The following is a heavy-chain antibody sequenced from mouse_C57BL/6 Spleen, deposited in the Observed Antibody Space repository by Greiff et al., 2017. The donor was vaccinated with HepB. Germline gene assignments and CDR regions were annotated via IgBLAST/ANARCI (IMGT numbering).Heavy chain of an antibody. D-gene: IGHD2-3*01. CDR2: IDPNSGGT. CDR1: GYTFTSYW. J-gene: IGHJ1*03. CDR3: ARSGGLLPHFDV. Sequence: QQSCKASGYTFTSYWMHWVKQRPGRGLEWIGRIDPNSGGTKYNEKFKSKATLTVDKPSSTAYMQLSSLTSEDSAVYYCARSGGLLPHFDVWGTGTTVTVSS. V-gene: IGHV1-72*01.